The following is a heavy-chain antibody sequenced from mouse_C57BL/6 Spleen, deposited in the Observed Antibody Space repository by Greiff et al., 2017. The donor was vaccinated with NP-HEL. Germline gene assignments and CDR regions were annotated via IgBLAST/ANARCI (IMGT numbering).Heavy chain of an antibody. D-gene: IGHD1-1*01. J-gene: IGHJ4*01. CDR1: GFSLTSYG. V-gene: IGHV2-2*01. CDR2: IWRGGST. Sequence: VQLQQSGPGLVQPSQSLSITCTVSGFSLTSYGVHWVRQSPGKGLEWLGVIWRGGSTDYNAAFISRLSIIKDNSKSQVFFKMNSLQADDTAIYYCARKDYYGSSYDAMDYWGQGTSVTVSS. CDR3: ARKDYYGSSYDAMDY.